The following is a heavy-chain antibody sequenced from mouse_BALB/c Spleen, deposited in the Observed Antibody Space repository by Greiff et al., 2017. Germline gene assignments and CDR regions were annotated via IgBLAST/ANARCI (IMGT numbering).Heavy chain of an antibody. D-gene: IGHD1-1*01. Sequence: DVHLVESGGGLVQPGGSLKLSCAASGFTFSSYTMSWVRQTPEKRLEWVAYISNGGGSTYYPDTVKGRFTISRDNAKNTLYLQMSSLKSEDTAMYYCARQYYYGSSSYYYAMDYWGQGTSVTVSS. V-gene: IGHV5-12-2*01. CDR1: GFTFSSYT. CDR3: ARQYYYGSSSYYYAMDY. CDR2: ISNGGGST. J-gene: IGHJ4*01.